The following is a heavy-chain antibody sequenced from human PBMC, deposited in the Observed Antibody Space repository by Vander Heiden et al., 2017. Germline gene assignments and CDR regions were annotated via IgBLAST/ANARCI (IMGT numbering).Heavy chain of an antibody. CDR3: AKGLGYDSSGTIGY. V-gene: IGHV3-9*01. CDR1: GFTFDDYA. Sequence: EVQLVESGGGLVQPGRSLRLSSAASGFTFDDYAMHWVRQAPGKGLEWVSGISWNSGSIGYADSVKGRFTISRDNAKNSLYLQMNSLRAEDTALYYCAKGLGYDSSGTIGYWGQGTLVTVSS. D-gene: IGHD3-22*01. J-gene: IGHJ4*02. CDR2: ISWNSGSI.